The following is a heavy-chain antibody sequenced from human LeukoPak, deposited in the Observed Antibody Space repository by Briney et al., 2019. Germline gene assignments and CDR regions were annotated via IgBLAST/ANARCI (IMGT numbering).Heavy chain of an antibody. D-gene: IGHD6-19*01. CDR1: GGSMTSYY. CDR3: ARDGSSGWFGAIDH. V-gene: IGHV4-59*01. Sequence: SETLSLTCTVSGGSMTSYYWSWIRQPPGKALEWIGHIYSSGTTKYNPSLKSRVTISVDRSKKQVSLKVASVTAADTAVYYCARDGSSGWFGAIDHWGQGTLVTVSS. CDR2: IYSSGTT. J-gene: IGHJ4*02.